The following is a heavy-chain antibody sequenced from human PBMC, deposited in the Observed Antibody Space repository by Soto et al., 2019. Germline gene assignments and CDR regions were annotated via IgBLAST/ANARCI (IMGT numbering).Heavy chain of an antibody. Sequence: ASVKVSCKASGYTFTGYDIYWWRQATGQWLEWMGWMNPNTGNSAYAQKFQGRVTVTSDTSINTVHMELSSLRSEDTAVYYCARRAETNGWNGFGADKYYFDFWGQGTLVTVSS. D-gene: IGHD1-1*01. V-gene: IGHV1-8*01. CDR1: GYTFTGYD. CDR3: ARRAETNGWNGFGADKYYFDF. CDR2: MNPNTGNS. J-gene: IGHJ4*02.